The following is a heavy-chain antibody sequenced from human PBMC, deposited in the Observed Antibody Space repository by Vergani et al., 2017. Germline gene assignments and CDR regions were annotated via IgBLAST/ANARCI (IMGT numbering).Heavy chain of an antibody. CDR1: GFTFSSYA. CDR3: AKATTGEPYYYYYMDV. CDR2: ISGSGGST. D-gene: IGHD1-1*01. Sequence: VQLVESGGGVVQPGGSLRLSCAASGFTFSSYAMSWVRQAPGKGLEWVSAISGSGGSTYYADSVKGRFTISRDNSKNTLYLQMNSLRAEDTAVYYCAKATTGEPYYYYYMDVWGKGTTVTVSS. V-gene: IGHV3-23*04. J-gene: IGHJ6*03.